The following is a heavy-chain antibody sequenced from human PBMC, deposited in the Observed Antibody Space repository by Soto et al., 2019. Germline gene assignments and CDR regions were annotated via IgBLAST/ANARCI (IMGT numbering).Heavy chain of an antibody. CDR2: IYATGTT. V-gene: IGHV4-4*07. D-gene: IGHD1-1*01. J-gene: IGHJ5*02. Sequence: SETLSLTCTVSGASISGFYWCWIRKSAGKGLEWIGRIYATGTTDYNPSLKSRVMMSVDTSKKQFSLKLRSVTAADTAVYYCVRDGTKTLRDWFDPWGQGSAVTV. CDR3: VRDGTKTLRDWFDP. CDR1: GASISGFY.